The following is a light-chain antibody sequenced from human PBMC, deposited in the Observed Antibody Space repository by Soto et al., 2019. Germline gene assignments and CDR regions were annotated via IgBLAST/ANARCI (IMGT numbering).Light chain of an antibody. CDR1: QSLLHSNGNNH. J-gene: IGKJ5*01. Sequence: DIVLTQSPLSLPVTPGEPASISCRSSQSLLHSNGNNHVDWYLQRPVQSPQLLLYLASRRASGVRDRFSGSGSGTEFSLEISRVEVEDVGVYYCLQAAQSPLTFGQGTRLEIK. CDR3: LQAAQSPLT. V-gene: IGKV2-28*01. CDR2: LAS.